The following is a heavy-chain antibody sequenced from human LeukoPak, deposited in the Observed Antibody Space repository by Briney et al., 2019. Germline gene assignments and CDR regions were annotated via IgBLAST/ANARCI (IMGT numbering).Heavy chain of an antibody. J-gene: IGHJ3*02. CDR1: GGSFSGYY. V-gene: IGHV4-34*01. CDR3: ARRTGGYFTGDAFDI. D-gene: IGHD1-26*01. Sequence: PSETLSLTCAVYGGSFSGYYWSWIRQPPGKGLEWIGEINHSGSTNYNPSLKSRVTISVDTSKNQFSLKLSSVTAADTAVYYCARRTGGYFTGDAFDIWGQGTMVTVSS. CDR2: INHSGST.